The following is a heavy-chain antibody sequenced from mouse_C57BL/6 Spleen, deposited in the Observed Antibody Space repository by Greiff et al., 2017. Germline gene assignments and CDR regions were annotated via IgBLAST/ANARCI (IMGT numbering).Heavy chain of an antibody. V-gene: IGHV1-18*01. CDR3: ARSVGWDRGFDY. D-gene: IGHD3-3*01. J-gene: IGHJ2*01. CDR1: GYTFTDYN. CDR2: INPNNGGT. Sequence: EVQLQQSGPELVKPGASVKMSCKASGYTFTDYNMHWVKQSHGKSLEWIGYINPNNGGTIYNQKFKGKATLTVDKSSSTAYMELRSLTSEDTAVYYCARSVGWDRGFDYWGQGTTLTVSS.